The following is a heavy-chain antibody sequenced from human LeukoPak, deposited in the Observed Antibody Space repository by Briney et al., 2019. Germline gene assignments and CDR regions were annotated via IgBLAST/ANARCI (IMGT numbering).Heavy chain of an antibody. CDR2: IYSSGTT. J-gene: IGHJ4*02. V-gene: IGHV4-59*02. CDR3: GRRPAVDGPIDN. CDR1: GGSVHRSF. D-gene: IGHD3/OR15-3a*01. Sequence: SETLSLTCVVSGGSVHRSFWTWVRQPPGKGLEWIGRIYSSGTTDYSPSLKSRLTIAIDTSKNQFSLRLASVTAADTAVYSCGRRPAVDGPIDNWGQGILVAVSS.